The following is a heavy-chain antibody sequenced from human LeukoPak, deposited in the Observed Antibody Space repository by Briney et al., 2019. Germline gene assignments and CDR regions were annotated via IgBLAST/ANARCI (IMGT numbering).Heavy chain of an antibody. D-gene: IGHD4-23*01. V-gene: IGHV1-69*05. Sequence: SVKVSCKASGGTFSSYAISWVRQAPGQGLEWMGRIIPIFGTANYAQKFQGRATITTDESTSTAYMELSSLRSEDTAVCYCARELGGNGFQHWGQGTLVTVSS. CDR3: ARELGGNGFQH. J-gene: IGHJ1*01. CDR1: GGTFSSYA. CDR2: IIPIFGTA.